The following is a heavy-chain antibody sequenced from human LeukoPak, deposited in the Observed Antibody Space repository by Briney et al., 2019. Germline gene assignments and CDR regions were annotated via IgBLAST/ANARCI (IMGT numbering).Heavy chain of an antibody. Sequence: GGSLRLSCAASGFTFWSYGMHRVRQAPGEGLEWVAVIWYDGSNKYYADSVKGRFTISRDNSKNTLYLQMNRLRAEDTAVYYVAKNHHSTGLVYWGQGTLVTVSS. D-gene: IGHD1-1*01. CDR3: AKNHHSTGLVY. J-gene: IGHJ4*02. CDR2: IWYDGSNK. V-gene: IGHV3-33*06. CDR1: GFTFWSYG.